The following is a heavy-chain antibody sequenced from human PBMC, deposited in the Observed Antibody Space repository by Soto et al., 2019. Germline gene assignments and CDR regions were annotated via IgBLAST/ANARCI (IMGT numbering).Heavy chain of an antibody. CDR1: GGACSRYA. Sequence: QVLLVQSGAEVKKPGSSVKVSCKASGGACSRYAISWVRQAPGQGLEWVGGIFPMYGTPVYAQKLQGRVTLTADEATTTAYMELSGLRYEDTAFYYCARAYESQILVFAALDIWGQGTMVTVSS. D-gene: IGHD5-12*01. CDR3: ARAYESQILVFAALDI. J-gene: IGHJ3*02. CDR2: IFPMYGTP. V-gene: IGHV1-69*01.